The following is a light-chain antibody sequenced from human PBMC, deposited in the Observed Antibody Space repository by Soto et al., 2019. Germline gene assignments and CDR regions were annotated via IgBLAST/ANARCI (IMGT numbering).Light chain of an antibody. Sequence: EIVLTQSPATLSLSPGERATLSCRASQSVSRYLAWYQQKPGQAPRLLIYDASNRATGIPARFSGSGSGTDFTLIISSLEAGDLAVYYCQQRSDWPSTFGGGTKVQSK. CDR1: QSVSRY. V-gene: IGKV3-11*01. J-gene: IGKJ4*01. CDR2: DAS. CDR3: QQRSDWPST.